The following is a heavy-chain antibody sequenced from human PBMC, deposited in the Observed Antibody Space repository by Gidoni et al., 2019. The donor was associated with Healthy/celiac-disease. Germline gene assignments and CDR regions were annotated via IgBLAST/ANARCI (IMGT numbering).Heavy chain of an antibody. D-gene: IGHD5-18*01. J-gene: IGHJ4*02. Sequence: QVQLVESGGGVVQPGRSLRLSCAASGFTFSRYAMHWVRQAPGKGLEWVAVISYDGSNKYYADSVKGRFTISRDNSKNTLYLQMNSLRAEDTAVYYCARGGTWIQLWLAARRGLGDYFDYWGQGTLVTVSS. CDR3: ARGGTWIQLWLAARRGLGDYFDY. V-gene: IGHV3-30-3*01. CDR2: ISYDGSNK. CDR1: GFTFSRYA.